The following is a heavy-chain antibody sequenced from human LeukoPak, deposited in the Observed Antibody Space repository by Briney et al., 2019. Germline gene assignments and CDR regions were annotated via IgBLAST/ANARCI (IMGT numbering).Heavy chain of an antibody. V-gene: IGHV3-23*01. D-gene: IGHD3-10*01. CDR1: GFTLGSYA. CDR3: AKDEVLWFGERAFDI. Sequence: GGSLRLSCAASGFTLGSYAMNWVRQAPGKGLDWVSVISTSGGTTYYADSVKGRFTISRDNSKNTLYLQMNSLSVEDTAVYYCAKDEVLWFGERAFDIWGHGTMVTVSS. J-gene: IGHJ3*02. CDR2: ISTSGGTT.